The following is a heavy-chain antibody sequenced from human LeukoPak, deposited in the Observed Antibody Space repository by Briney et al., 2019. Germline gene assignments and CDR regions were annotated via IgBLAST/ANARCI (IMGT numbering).Heavy chain of an antibody. CDR2: INTSGST. CDR3: ARLGMGAPYYFDH. V-gene: IGHV4-61*02. CDR1: GGSISSLTYY. J-gene: IGHJ4*02. Sequence: SETLSLTCTVSGGSISSLTYYWSWIRQPAGTGLDWIGRINTSGSTNYNPSLKSRVTISVDTSKNQFSLRLSSATAADTAVYYCARLGMGAPYYFDHWGQGILVTVSS. D-gene: IGHD1-26*01.